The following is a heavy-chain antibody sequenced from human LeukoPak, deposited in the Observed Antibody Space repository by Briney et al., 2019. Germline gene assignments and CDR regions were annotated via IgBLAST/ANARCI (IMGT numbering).Heavy chain of an antibody. D-gene: IGHD3-3*01. V-gene: IGHV4-31*03. Sequence: KPSETLSLTCTVSGGSVSSGSYYWSWIRQHPGKGLEWIGYIYYSGSTYYNPSLKSRVTISVDTSKNQFSLKLSSVTAADTAVYYCARGSPRGDDYWGQGTLVTVSS. CDR2: IYYSGST. CDR3: ARGSPRGDDY. CDR1: GGSVSSGSYY. J-gene: IGHJ4*02.